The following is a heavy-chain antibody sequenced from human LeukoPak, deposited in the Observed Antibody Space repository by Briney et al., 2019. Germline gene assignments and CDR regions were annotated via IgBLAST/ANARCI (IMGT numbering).Heavy chain of an antibody. CDR1: GFTFSSYG. V-gene: IGHV3-30*02. CDR2: IRYDGNNK. CDR3: AKGRGKYCTSTSCYHDY. J-gene: IGHJ4*02. Sequence: GGSLRLSCAASGFTFSSYGMHWVRQAPGKGLEWVAFIRYDGNNKYYADSVKGRFTISRDNSENTLYLQMNSLRVGDTAVYFCAKGRGKYCTSTSCYHDYWGQGTLVTVSS. D-gene: IGHD2-2*01.